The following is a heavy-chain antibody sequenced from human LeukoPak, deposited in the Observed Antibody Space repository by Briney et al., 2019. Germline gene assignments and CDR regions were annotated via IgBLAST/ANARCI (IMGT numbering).Heavy chain of an antibody. Sequence: SETLSLTCTVSGGSISSYYWSWIRQPPGKGLEWIGYIYYSGSTNYNPSLKSRVTISVDTSKNQFSLKLSSVTAADTAVYYCATHRDGYTYLFDFWGRGTLVTVSS. CDR3: ATHRDGYTYLFDF. CDR1: GGSISSYY. D-gene: IGHD5-24*01. CDR2: IYYSGST. V-gene: IGHV4-59*01. J-gene: IGHJ4*02.